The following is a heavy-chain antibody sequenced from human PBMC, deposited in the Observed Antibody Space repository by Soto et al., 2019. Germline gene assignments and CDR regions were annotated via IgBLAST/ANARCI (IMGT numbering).Heavy chain of an antibody. Sequence: QVHLQESGPGLVKPSETLSLTCTVSGGSVSSDAYYWSWLRQPPGKGLEWIGYIYYSGSTNNNPSLQSRMTLLVDTSRNQFSLRLTSVIAADTAVYFCARLDCVTPTCQFDYWGQGALVTVSS. D-gene: IGHD2-15*01. V-gene: IGHV4-61*08. CDR2: IYYSGST. CDR3: ARLDCVTPTCQFDY. CDR1: GGSVSSDAYY. J-gene: IGHJ4*02.